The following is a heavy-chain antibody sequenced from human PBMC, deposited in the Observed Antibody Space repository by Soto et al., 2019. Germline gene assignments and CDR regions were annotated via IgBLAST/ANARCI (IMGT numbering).Heavy chain of an antibody. Sequence: EVQLVESGGGLVKPGGSLRLSCAASGFTFSSYSMNWVRQAPGKGPEWVSSISSSSSYIYYADSVKGRFTISRDNAKNSLYLQMNSLRAEDTAVYYCARDSCSSTSCFDWGQGTLVTVSS. CDR1: GFTFSSYS. CDR2: ISSSSSYI. V-gene: IGHV3-21*01. CDR3: ARDSCSSTSCFD. D-gene: IGHD2-2*01. J-gene: IGHJ4*02.